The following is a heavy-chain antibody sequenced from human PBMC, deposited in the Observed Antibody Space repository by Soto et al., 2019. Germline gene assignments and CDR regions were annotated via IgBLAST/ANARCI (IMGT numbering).Heavy chain of an antibody. CDR1: GFTFSSYA. CDR3: AREGGSTRDFWSGYIYYYYGMDV. CDR2: ISYDGSNK. D-gene: IGHD3-3*01. V-gene: IGHV3-30-3*01. Sequence: GGSLRLSCAASGFTFSSYAMHWVRQAPGKGLEWVAVISYDGSNKYYADSVKGRFTISRDNSKNTLYLQMNSLRAEDTAWYYCAREGGSTRDFWSGYIYYYYGMDVWGQGTTVTVSS. J-gene: IGHJ6*02.